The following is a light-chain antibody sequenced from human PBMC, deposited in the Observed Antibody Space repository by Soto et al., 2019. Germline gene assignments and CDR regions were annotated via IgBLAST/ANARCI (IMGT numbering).Light chain of an antibody. CDR2: GNS. V-gene: IGLV1-40*01. CDR3: RSYDSSRSARV. Sequence: QTVVTQPPSVSGAPGQRVTISCTGSSSNIGAGYDVPWYQQLPGTAPKLLIYGNSNRPSGVPDRFSGSKSGTSASLAITGLLAEDEEDYYCRSYDSSRSARVFGGGTKLTVL. CDR1: SSNIGAGYD. J-gene: IGLJ3*02.